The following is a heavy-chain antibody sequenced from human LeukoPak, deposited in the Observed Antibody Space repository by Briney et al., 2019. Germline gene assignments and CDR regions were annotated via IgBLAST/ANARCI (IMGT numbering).Heavy chain of an antibody. D-gene: IGHD5-18*01. V-gene: IGHV1-2*06. CDR1: GYTFTGYY. Sequence: ASVKVSCKASGYTFTGYYMHWVRQAPGQGLEWMGRINPNSGGTNYARKFQGRVTMTRDTSISTAYMELSRLRSDDTAVYYCARVSNTGIQLWSPIFDYWGQGTLVTVSS. CDR3: ARVSNTGIQLWSPIFDY. J-gene: IGHJ4*02. CDR2: INPNSGGT.